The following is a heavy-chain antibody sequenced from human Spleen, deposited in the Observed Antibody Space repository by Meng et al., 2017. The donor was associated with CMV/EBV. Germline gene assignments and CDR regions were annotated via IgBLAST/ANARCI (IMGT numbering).Heavy chain of an antibody. V-gene: IGHV3-23*01. D-gene: IGHD3-22*01. Sequence: GESLKISCAASGFTFSSYAMSWVRQAPGKGLEWVSAISGSGGSTYYADSVKGRFTISRDNSKNTLYLQMNSLRAEDTAVYYCAKEVGYDSSGYYYLDYFDYWGQGTLVTVSS. CDR2: ISGSGGST. CDR3: AKEVGYDSSGYYYLDYFDY. CDR1: GFTFSSYA. J-gene: IGHJ4*02.